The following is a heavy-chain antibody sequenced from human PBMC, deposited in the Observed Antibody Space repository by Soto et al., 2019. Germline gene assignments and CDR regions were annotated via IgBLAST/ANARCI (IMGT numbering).Heavy chain of an antibody. CDR2: IKSKTDGGTT. CDR1: GFTFRKAW. D-gene: IGHD6-13*01. J-gene: IGHJ3*02. CDR3: TTAPAIAAAGEDAFDI. Sequence: GGSLRLSCAASGFTFRKAWVSWVRPAPGEGVEWVGRIKSKTDGGTTDYAAPVKGRFTISRDDSKNTLYLQMNSLKTEDTAVYYCTTAPAIAAAGEDAFDIWGQGTMVTVSS. V-gene: IGHV3-15*01.